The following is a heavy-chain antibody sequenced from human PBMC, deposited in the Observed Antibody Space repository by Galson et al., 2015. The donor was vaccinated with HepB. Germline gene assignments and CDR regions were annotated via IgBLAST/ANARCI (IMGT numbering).Heavy chain of an antibody. Sequence: SLRLSCAASGLTVSTNYMSWVRQAPGKGLEWVSIIYSGSTTYYADSVKGRFSISRDNSKNTLFLQMNSLRADDTAVYYCARAPGGTEIDYWGQGTRVTVSS. J-gene: IGHJ4*02. CDR3: ARAPGGTEIDY. D-gene: IGHD1-26*01. V-gene: IGHV3-53*01. CDR2: IYSGSTT. CDR1: GLTVSTNY.